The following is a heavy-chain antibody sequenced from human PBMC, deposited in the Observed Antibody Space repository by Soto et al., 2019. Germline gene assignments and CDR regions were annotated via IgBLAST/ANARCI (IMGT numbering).Heavy chain of an antibody. V-gene: IGHV4-30-4*01. J-gene: IGHJ6*02. D-gene: IGHD3-3*01. CDR1: GGSISSGDYY. Sequence: QVQLQESGPGLVKPSQTLSLTCTVSGGSISSGDYYWSWIRQPPGKGLEWIGYIYYSGSTYYNPSRKSRVTISVDTSKNQFSLKLSSVTAADTAVYYCARDAGYYDFWSGYYTSGGMDVWGQGTTVTVSS. CDR3: ARDAGYYDFWSGYYTSGGMDV. CDR2: IYYSGST.